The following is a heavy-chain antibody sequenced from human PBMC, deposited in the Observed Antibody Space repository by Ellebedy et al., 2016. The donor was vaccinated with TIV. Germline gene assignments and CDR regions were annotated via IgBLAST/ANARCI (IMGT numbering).Heavy chain of an antibody. D-gene: IGHD5-18*01. CDR2: IKLDGSEK. CDR1: GFTTSTYW. Sequence: AGSLRLSXAASGFTTSTYWMSWVRQAPGKGLEWVASIKLDGSEKYYVDSVKGRFTISRDNAKNSLFLQMNSLRAEDTAVYYCARGRVTLVWGQGTLVTVSS. CDR3: ARGRVTLV. J-gene: IGHJ4*02. V-gene: IGHV3-7*01.